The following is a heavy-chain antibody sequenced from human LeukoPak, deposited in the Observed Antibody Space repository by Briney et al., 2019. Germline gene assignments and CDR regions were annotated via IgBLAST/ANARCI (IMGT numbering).Heavy chain of an antibody. D-gene: IGHD6-13*01. CDR3: ATSWESEQLVRY. CDR1: GYSFTSYW. J-gene: IGHJ4*02. CDR2: IDPSDSYT. Sequence: GESLRISCKGSGYSFTSYWISWVRQMPGKGLEWMGRIDPSDSYTNYSPSLQGHVTISADKSISTAYLQWSSLKASDTAMYYCATSWESEQLVRYWGQGTLVTVSS. V-gene: IGHV5-10-1*01.